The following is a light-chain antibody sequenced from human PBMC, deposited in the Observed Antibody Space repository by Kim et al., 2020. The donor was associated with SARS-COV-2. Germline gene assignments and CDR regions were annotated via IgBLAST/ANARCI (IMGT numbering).Light chain of an antibody. CDR2: GHS. J-gene: IGLJ7*01. CDR3: QSYDSSLSGSV. CDR1: SSNIGAGYD. Sequence: QSVLTQPPSASGTPGQRVTISCSGSSSNIGAGYDVHWYQQLPGTAPKLLIYGHSNRPSGVPDRFSGSKSGTSASLAITGLQAEDEADYYCQSYDSSLSGSVFGGGTQLTVL. V-gene: IGLV1-40*01.